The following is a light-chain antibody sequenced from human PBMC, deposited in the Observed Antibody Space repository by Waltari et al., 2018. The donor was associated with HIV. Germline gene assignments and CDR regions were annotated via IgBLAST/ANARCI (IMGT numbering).Light chain of an antibody. J-gene: IGLJ3*02. CDR1: SSNIGSNT. V-gene: IGLV1-44*01. CDR2: SYG. Sequence: QSVLNQSPSASGTPGQRVIISCSGSSSNIGSNTVTRYQQFPGTAPKRLIYSYGQRPSGVPERFSGSKSATSASLAISGLRSEDEADYYCATWDDSLNAWVFGGGTKLTVL. CDR3: ATWDDSLNAWV.